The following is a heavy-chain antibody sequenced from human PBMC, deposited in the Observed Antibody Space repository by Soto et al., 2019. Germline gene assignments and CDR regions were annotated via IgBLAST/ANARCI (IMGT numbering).Heavy chain of an antibody. D-gene: IGHD3-3*01. CDR1: GYAFTSYD. V-gene: IGHV1-8*01. CDR2: MNPNSGNT. Sequence: ASVKVSCKASGYAFTSYDINGVRQTTGQGLEWMGWMNPNSGNTGYAQKFQGRVTMTRNTSISTAYMELSSLRSEDTAVYYCASGREDTIFGVVIIRSAFDIWGQGTMVTVSS. J-gene: IGHJ3*02. CDR3: ASGREDTIFGVVIIRSAFDI.